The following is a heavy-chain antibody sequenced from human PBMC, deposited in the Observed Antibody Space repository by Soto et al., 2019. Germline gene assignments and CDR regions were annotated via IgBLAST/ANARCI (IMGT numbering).Heavy chain of an antibody. V-gene: IGHV3-33*01. J-gene: IGHJ1*01. D-gene: IGHD6-19*01. CDR3: ARDRSSSGWYVLQH. CDR2: IWYDGSNK. CDR1: GFTFSSYG. Sequence: GESLKISCAASGFTFSSYGMHWVRQAPGKGLEWVAVIWYDGSNKYYADSVKGRFTISRDNSKNTLYLQMNSLRAEDTAVYYCARDRSSSGWYVLQHWGQGTLVTVSS.